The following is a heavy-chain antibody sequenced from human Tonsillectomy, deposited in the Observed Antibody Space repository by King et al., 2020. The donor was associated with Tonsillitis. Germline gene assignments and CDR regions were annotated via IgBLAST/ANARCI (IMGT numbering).Heavy chain of an antibody. CDR2: INPNSGDT. D-gene: IGHD3-10*01. V-gene: IGHV1-2*02. Sequence: VQLVESGAEVKRPGASVKVSCKASGYTFTGHCLHWVRQAPGQGLEWMGWINPNSGDTDYAQNFQGRVTMTRDTSISTAYMELSRLRSDDTAVYYCARDYYGSGNYPDAFDIWGQGKMVTVSS. CDR1: GYTFTGHC. J-gene: IGHJ3*02. CDR3: ARDYYGSGNYPDAFDI.